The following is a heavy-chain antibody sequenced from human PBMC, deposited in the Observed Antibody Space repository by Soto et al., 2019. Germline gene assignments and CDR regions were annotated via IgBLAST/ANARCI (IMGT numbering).Heavy chain of an antibody. Sequence: QVQLVESGGGVVQPGRSLRLSCAASGFTFSSYGMRWVRQAPGKGLEWVAVIWYDGSNKYYADSVKGRFTISRDNSKNTLYLQMNSLRAEDTAVYYCARDLRGSYFTWGQGTLVTVSS. J-gene: IGHJ4*02. V-gene: IGHV3-33*01. D-gene: IGHD1-26*01. CDR3: ARDLRGSYFT. CDR2: IWYDGSNK. CDR1: GFTFSSYG.